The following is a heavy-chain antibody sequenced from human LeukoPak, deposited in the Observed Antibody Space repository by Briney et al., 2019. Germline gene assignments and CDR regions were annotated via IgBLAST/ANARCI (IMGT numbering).Heavy chain of an antibody. V-gene: IGHV1-2*04. CDR3: ARGGIEGEIHFDY. D-gene: IGHD3-16*01. CDR2: INPNSGGT. J-gene: IGHJ4*02. Sequence: ASVKVSCKASGYTFTDYYMHWVRQAPGQGLEGMGWINPNSGGTNYAQKFQGWVTMTRDTSISTAYMELSRLRSDDTAVYYCARGGIEGEIHFDYWGQGPLVTVSS. CDR1: GYTFTDYY.